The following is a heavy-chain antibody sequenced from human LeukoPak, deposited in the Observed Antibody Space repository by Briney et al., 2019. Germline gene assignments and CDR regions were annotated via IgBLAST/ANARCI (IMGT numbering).Heavy chain of an antibody. CDR2: INPDGGVT. D-gene: IGHD3-16*01. Sequence: PGGSLRLSCAASGFTFSGSWMSWVLQAPGKGLEWVASINPDGGVTSYVGSVKGRFTISRDNAKNSLDLQMNSLSLEDTAVYYCAKSMTTYDHWGQGTLVTVSS. CDR1: GFTFSGSW. CDR3: AKSMTTYDH. J-gene: IGHJ4*02. V-gene: IGHV3-7*02.